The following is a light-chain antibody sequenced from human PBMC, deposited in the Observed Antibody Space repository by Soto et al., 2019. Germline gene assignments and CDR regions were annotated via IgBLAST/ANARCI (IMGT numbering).Light chain of an antibody. J-gene: IGLJ1*01. CDR1: SSDVGAYNY. V-gene: IGLV2-14*01. Sequence: QSVLTQPASVAGSPGQPVASSCSGTSSDVGAYNYVSWYQQHPGKAPKLLLSEVSNRPSGVSDRFFGSKSGNTASLTISGPQAEDEADYYCRSLKTRFTYVFGTGTKVTLL. CDR3: RSLKTRFTYV. CDR2: EVS.